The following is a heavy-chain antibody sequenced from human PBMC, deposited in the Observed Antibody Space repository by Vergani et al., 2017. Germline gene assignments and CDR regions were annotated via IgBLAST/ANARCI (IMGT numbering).Heavy chain of an antibody. J-gene: IGHJ1*01. Sequence: EVQLVQSGAEVKKPGESLKISCKVSGYSFTSYWIGWVRQMPGKGLEWMGIIYPGDSDTRYSPSFQGQVTISADKSITTAYLQWSSLKASDTAMYYCARGYYYDSSGYYPLSFQHWGQGTLVTVSS. CDR1: GYSFTSYW. V-gene: IGHV5-51*01. D-gene: IGHD3-22*01. CDR2: IYPGDSDT. CDR3: ARGYYYDSSGYYPLSFQH.